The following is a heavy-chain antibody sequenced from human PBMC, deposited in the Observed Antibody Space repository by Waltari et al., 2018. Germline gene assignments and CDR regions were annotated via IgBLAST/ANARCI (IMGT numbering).Heavy chain of an antibody. D-gene: IGHD1-26*01. Sequence: EVQLVESGGGLVQPGGSLRLSCAASGFTFSSYWMSWVRQAPGKGLEWVANIKQDGSVKYYVDSVKGRFTISRDNAKNSLYLQMNSLRAEDTAVYYCARVLRHSGSYYYGMDVWGQGTTVTVSS. CDR2: IKQDGSVK. J-gene: IGHJ6*02. CDR3: ARVLRHSGSYYYGMDV. CDR1: GFTFSSYW. V-gene: IGHV3-7*03.